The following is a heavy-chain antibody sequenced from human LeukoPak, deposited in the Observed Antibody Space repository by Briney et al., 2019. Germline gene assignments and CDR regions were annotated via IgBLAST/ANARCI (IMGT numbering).Heavy chain of an antibody. Sequence: GGSLRLSCGASGFTFSSYEMSWVRQAPGKGLEWVSYISTSGSTIHYADSVKGRFTISRDNAKNSLYLQMNSLRDEDTAVYYCVRDPEALDYWGQGTPVTVSS. V-gene: IGHV3-48*03. J-gene: IGHJ4*02. CDR2: ISTSGSTI. CDR3: VRDPEALDY. CDR1: GFTFSSYE.